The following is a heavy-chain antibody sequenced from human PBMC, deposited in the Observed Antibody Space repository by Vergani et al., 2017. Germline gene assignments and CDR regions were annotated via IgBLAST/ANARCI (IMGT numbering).Heavy chain of an antibody. V-gene: IGHV3-30-3*01. D-gene: IGHD3-10*01. J-gene: IGHJ6*02. CDR3: ARDPRYGSGSYYAYYYYYGMDV. Sequence: QVQLVESGGGVVQPGRSLRLSCAASGFTFSSYAMHWVRQAPGKGLEWVAVISYDGSNKYYADSVKGRFTISRDNSKNTLYLQMNSLRAEDTAVYYCARDPRYGSGSYYAYYYYYGMDVWGQGTTVTVSS. CDR2: ISYDGSNK. CDR1: GFTFSSYA.